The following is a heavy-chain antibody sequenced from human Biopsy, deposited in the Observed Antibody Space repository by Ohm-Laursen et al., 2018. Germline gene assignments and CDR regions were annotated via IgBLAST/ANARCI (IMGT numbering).Heavy chain of an antibody. V-gene: IGHV4-59*08. CDR3: TRHPTHRIQQIDY. Sequence: SDTLSLTCTVSGDSINSSYWSWIRQPPGKGLEWIGYIYYSGSTNYNPSLKSRVTISVDTSKNQFSLRLSSVTAADTAVYYCTRHPTHRIQQIDYWGQGTLVTVSS. CDR2: IYYSGST. D-gene: IGHD5-18*01. CDR1: GDSINSSY. J-gene: IGHJ4*02.